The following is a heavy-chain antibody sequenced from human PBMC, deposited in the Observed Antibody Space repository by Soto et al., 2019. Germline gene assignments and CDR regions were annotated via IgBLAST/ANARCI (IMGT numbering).Heavy chain of an antibody. V-gene: IGHV1-18*01. CDR3: ARDLPTMDV. CDR1: GYTFTSYG. Sequence: QVQLVQSGAEVKKPGASVKVSCKASGYTFTSYGISWVRQAPGQGHEWMGWIRAYKGNTNYAQKLQGRVTMTTDTPTSTAYMKLRSLQSDDTAVYYCARDLPTMDVWGQGTTVTVSS. CDR2: IRAYKGNT. J-gene: IGHJ6*02.